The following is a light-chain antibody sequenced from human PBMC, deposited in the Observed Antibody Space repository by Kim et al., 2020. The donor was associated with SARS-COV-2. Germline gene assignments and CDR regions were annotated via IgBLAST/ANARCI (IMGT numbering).Light chain of an antibody. Sequence: VSPGERATLSRRASQSIASSLAWYQQKPGQAPRLLIYGASTRATGISARFSGSGSGTEFTLTLSSLQSEDFAVYYCQQYNSWPLTFGQGTRLEIK. CDR1: QSIASS. CDR2: GAS. V-gene: IGKV3-15*01. CDR3: QQYNSWPLT. J-gene: IGKJ5*01.